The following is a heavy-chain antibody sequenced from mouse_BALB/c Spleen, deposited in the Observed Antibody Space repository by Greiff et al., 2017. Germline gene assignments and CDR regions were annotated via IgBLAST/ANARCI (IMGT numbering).Heavy chain of an antibody. D-gene: IGHD1-1*01. Sequence: EVKLMESGGGLVQPGGSRKLSCAASGFTFSDYGIAWVRQAPGKGPEWVAFISNLAYSIYYADTVTGRFTISRENAKNTLYLEMSSLRSEDTAMYYCARASYGSSHYYAMDYWGQGTSVTVSS. CDR1: GFTFSDYG. CDR2: ISNLAYSI. V-gene: IGHV5-15*02. CDR3: ARASYGSSHYYAMDY. J-gene: IGHJ4*01.